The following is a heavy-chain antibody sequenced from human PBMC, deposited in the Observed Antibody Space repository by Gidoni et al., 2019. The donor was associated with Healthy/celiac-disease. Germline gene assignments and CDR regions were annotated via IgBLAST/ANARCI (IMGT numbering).Heavy chain of an antibody. V-gene: IGHV4-34*01. CDR1: GGSFSGYY. J-gene: IGHJ4*02. CDR3: ARGGTLNRKQWLVSYFDY. D-gene: IGHD6-19*01. CDR2: INHSGST. Sequence: QVQLQQWGAGLVKPAETLSLTCAVYGGSFSGYYWSWIRQPPGKGLEWIGEINHSGSTNYNPSLKSRVTISVDTSKNQLAMKLSSVTAADTAVYYCARGGTLNRKQWLVSYFDYWGQGTLVTVSS.